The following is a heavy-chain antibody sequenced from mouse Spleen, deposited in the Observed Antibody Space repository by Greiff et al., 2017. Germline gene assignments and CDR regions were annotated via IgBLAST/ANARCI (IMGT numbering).Heavy chain of an antibody. CDR1: GYTFTSYW. Sequence: QVQLQQSGAELVKPGASVKMSCKASGYTFTSYWITWVKQRPGQGLEWIGDIYPGSGSTNYNEKFKSKATLTVDTSSSTAYMQLSSLTSEDSAVYYCARDYGSSYGLYYFDYWGQGTTLTVSS. CDR3: ARDYGSSYGLYYFDY. D-gene: IGHD1-1*01. V-gene: IGHV1-55*01. J-gene: IGHJ2*01. CDR2: IYPGSGST.